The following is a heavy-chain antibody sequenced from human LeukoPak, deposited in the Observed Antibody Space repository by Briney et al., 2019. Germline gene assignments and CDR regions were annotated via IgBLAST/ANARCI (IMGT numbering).Heavy chain of an antibody. D-gene: IGHD6-6*01. CDR1: GFTFSSYG. J-gene: IGHJ4*02. Sequence: PGGSLRPSCAASGFTFSSYGMHWVRQAPGKGLEWVAFIRYDGSNKYYADSVKGRFTISRDNSKNTLYLQMNSLRAEDTAVYYCAKDRLKYSSSSRGAFDYWGQGTLVTVSS. CDR2: IRYDGSNK. CDR3: AKDRLKYSSSSRGAFDY. V-gene: IGHV3-30*02.